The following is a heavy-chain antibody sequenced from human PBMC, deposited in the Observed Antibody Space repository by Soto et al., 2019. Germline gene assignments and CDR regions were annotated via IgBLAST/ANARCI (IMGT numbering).Heavy chain of an antibody. Sequence: PSETLSLTCAVSGDSISSRNWWSWVRQPPGKGLEWIGEIYHSGSTNYNPSLKSRVTISVDTSKNQFSLELTSVTAADTAVYYCARGRGFNYGGLDYWGQGTLVTVSS. J-gene: IGHJ4*02. CDR2: IYHSGST. V-gene: IGHV4-4*02. D-gene: IGHD5-18*01. CDR1: GDSISSRNW. CDR3: ARGRGFNYGGLDY.